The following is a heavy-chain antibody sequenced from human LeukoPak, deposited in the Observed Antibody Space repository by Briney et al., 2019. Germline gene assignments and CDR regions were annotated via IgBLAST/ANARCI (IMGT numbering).Heavy chain of an antibody. J-gene: IGHJ6*02. CDR3: ARRGVSVAGTGENGMDV. CDR1: GYSLTSYW. Sequence: SGESLKISCKGSGYSLTSYWIGWVRQMPGKGLEWMGIIYPGDSDTRYSPSFQGQVTISADKSISTAYLQWSSLKASDTAMYYCARRGVSVAGTGENGMDVWGQGTTVTVSS. V-gene: IGHV5-51*01. CDR2: IYPGDSDT. D-gene: IGHD6-19*01.